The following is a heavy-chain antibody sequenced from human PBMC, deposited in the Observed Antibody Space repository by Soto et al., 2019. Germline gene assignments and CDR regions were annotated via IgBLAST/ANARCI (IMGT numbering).Heavy chain of an antibody. J-gene: IGHJ3*02. D-gene: IGHD7-27*01. Sequence: SETLSLTCTVSGGSISSGGYYWSWIRQHPGKGLEWIGYIYYSGSTYYNPSLKSRVTISVDTSKNQFSLKLSSVTAADTAVYYRERVGAKRSILGDAFDIWGQGTMVTVSS. V-gene: IGHV4-31*03. CDR2: IYYSGST. CDR1: GGSISSGGYY. CDR3: ERVGAKRSILGDAFDI.